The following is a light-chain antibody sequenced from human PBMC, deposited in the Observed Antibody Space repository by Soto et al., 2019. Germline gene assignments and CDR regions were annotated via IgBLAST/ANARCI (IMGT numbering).Light chain of an antibody. V-gene: IGKV3-20*01. CDR1: QSVRNSH. J-gene: IGKJ1*01. Sequence: EIVLTQSPGTLSLSPGERATLSCRASQSVRNSHLAWYQQKPGQPPRLLISRAASRAPGIPDRFNGSGSGTGFTLSISKLEPEDSALYYCQQYGDSPWTFGLGTKVDIK. CDR3: QQYGDSPWT. CDR2: RAA.